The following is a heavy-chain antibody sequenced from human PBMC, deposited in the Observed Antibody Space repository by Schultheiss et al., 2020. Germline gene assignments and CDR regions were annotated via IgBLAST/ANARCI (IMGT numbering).Heavy chain of an antibody. CDR2: IYYSGST. CDR1: GGSISSGGYY. J-gene: IGHJ6*03. Sequence: SETLSLTCAVSGGSISSGGYYWSWIRQHPGKGLEWIGYIYYSGSTNYNPSLKSRVTISLDTSKSQFSLKLSSVTAADTAVYYCAREWDYYYYMDVWGKGTTVTVAS. D-gene: IGHD1-26*01. V-gene: IGHV4-61*08. CDR3: AREWDYYYYMDV.